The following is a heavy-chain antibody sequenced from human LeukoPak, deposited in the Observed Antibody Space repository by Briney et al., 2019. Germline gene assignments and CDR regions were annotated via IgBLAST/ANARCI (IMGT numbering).Heavy chain of an antibody. CDR3: AKCVYWNDALYYYGMDV. CDR1: GFTFSSYA. V-gene: IGHV3-23*01. CDR2: ISNSGSST. D-gene: IGHD1-1*01. Sequence: GGSLRLSCAASGFTFSSYAMSWVRQAPGKGLEWVSGISNSGSSTYYADPVKGRFTISRDISKDTLFLQMNSLRAEDTAVYYCAKCVYWNDALYYYGMDVWGQGTTVTVPS. J-gene: IGHJ6*02.